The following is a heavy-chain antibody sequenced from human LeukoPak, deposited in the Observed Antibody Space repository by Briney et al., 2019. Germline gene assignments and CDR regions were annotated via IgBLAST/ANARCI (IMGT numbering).Heavy chain of an antibody. Sequence: ASVNVSCKASGYTFTGYYMHWVRQAPGQGLEWTGWISAYNGNTNYAQKPQGRVTMTTDTSTSTAYMELRSLRSDDTAVYYCARDRVNRWFDPWGQGTLVTVSS. CDR3: ARDRVNRWFDP. D-gene: IGHD5/OR15-5a*01. V-gene: IGHV1-18*04. CDR2: ISAYNGNT. J-gene: IGHJ5*02. CDR1: GYTFTGYY.